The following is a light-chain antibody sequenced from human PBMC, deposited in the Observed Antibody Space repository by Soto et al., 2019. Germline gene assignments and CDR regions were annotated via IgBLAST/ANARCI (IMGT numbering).Light chain of an antibody. Sequence: EIVMTQSPATLSVPPGETDTLSCRASQSVSNYLAWYQEKPGRAPSLLIHDSSTRAAGIPARISGSGSGTDFTLTISSLQSEDFAIYYCQQYDDWPITFGQGTRLEIK. CDR3: QQYDDWPIT. CDR2: DSS. CDR1: QSVSNY. J-gene: IGKJ5*01. V-gene: IGKV3-15*01.